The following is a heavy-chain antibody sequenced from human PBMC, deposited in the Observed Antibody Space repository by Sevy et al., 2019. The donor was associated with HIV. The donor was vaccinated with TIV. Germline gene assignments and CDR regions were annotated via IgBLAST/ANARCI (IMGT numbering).Heavy chain of an antibody. J-gene: IGHJ6*03. CDR2: INPNSGGT. V-gene: IGHV1-2*02. CDR1: GYTFTGYY. CDR3: ASGLLWFGEPLPYYMDV. Sequence: AAVKVSCKASGYTFTGYYMHWVRQAPGQGREWMGWINPNSGGTNYAQKFHGRVNMTSDTSISTAYMELSRLRSDDTAVYYCASGLLWFGEPLPYYMDVWGKGTPVTVSS. D-gene: IGHD3-10*01.